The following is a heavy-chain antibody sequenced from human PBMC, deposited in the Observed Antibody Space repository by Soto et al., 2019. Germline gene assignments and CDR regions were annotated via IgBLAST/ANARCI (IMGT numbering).Heavy chain of an antibody. CDR3: AREVLGIGGVYYYGMDV. J-gene: IGHJ6*02. V-gene: IGHV1-2*04. Sequence: ASVKVSCKASGYTFTGYYMHWVRQAPGQGLEWMGWINPNSGCTNYAQKFQGWVTMTRDTSISTAYMELSRLRSDDTAVYYCAREVLGIGGVYYYGMDVWGQGTTVTVSS. CDR2: INPNSGCT. D-gene: IGHD7-27*01. CDR1: GYTFTGYY.